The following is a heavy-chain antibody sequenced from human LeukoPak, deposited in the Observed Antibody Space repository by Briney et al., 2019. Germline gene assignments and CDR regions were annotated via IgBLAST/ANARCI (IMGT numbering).Heavy chain of an antibody. J-gene: IGHJ5*02. CDR2: ISSSGSTI. D-gene: IGHD1-26*01. Sequence: GGSLRLSCAASGVTFSSYEMNWVRQAPGKGLEWVSYISSSGSTIYYPDPVKGRFTISRDNAKNTLYLQTTSLRAEDTAVYYCESGRGSWGQGTLVTVSS. V-gene: IGHV3-48*03. CDR1: GVTFSSYE. CDR3: ESGRGS.